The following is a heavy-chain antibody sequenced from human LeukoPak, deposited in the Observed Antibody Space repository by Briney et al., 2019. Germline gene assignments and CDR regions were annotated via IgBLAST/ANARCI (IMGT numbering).Heavy chain of an antibody. D-gene: IGHD4-17*01. V-gene: IGHV4-59*11. CDR2: VSYIGST. CDR1: GDSFSSHY. J-gene: IGHJ3*02. Sequence: SETLSLTCTVSGDSFSSHYRSWVRQPPGRGLEWIGYVSYIGSTNYNPSLKSRVTISVDTSKNQFSLKLSSVTAADTAVYYCARDPTTVTKGLDIWGQGTMVTVSS. CDR3: ARDPTTVTKGLDI.